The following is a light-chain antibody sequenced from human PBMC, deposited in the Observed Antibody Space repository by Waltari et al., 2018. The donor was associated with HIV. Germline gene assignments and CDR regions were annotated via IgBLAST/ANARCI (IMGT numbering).Light chain of an antibody. CDR1: STDVGTYTY. CDR2: DVT. V-gene: IGLV2-14*03. J-gene: IGLJ3*02. CDR3: NSYTTTSTWV. Sequence: QSALTQPASVSGSPGQSLTISCTGTSTDVGTYTYVSWYQQHPGKAPKLIIYDVTNRPSGVSQRFAGSKSGNTASLTSSELQAEDEADYYCNSYTTTSTWVFGGGTKLTVL.